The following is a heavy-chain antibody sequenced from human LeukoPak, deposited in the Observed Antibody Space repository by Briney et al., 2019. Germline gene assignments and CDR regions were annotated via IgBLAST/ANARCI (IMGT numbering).Heavy chain of an antibody. CDR3: AKEKWSVTIFGVISS. CDR2: IKQDGSEK. Sequence: GGSLRLSCAASGFTFSSYWMSWVRQAPGKGLEWVANIKQDGSEKYYVDSVRGRFTISRDNAKNSLYLQMNGLRAEDKAVYYCAKEKWSVTIFGVISSWGQGTLVTVSS. CDR1: GFTFSSYW. V-gene: IGHV3-7*01. J-gene: IGHJ4*02. D-gene: IGHD3-3*01.